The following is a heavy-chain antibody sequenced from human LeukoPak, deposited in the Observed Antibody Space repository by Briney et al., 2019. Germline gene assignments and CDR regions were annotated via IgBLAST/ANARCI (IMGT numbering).Heavy chain of an antibody. D-gene: IGHD4-23*01. V-gene: IGHV5-51*01. CDR2: IYSGDSDT. J-gene: IGHJ5*02. Sequence: GESLKISCKGSGYSFTSYWIGWVRQMPGKGLEWMGIIYSGDSDTRYSPSFQGQVTISADKSISTAYLQWSSLKASDTAMYYCARLNDYGGKEDHGWFDPWGQGTLVTVSS. CDR1: GYSFTSYW. CDR3: ARLNDYGGKEDHGWFDP.